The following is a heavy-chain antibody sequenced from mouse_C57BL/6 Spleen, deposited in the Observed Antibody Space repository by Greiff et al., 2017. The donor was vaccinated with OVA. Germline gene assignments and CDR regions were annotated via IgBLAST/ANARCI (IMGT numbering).Heavy chain of an antibody. CDR2: ISNLAYSI. D-gene: IGHD1-1*01. CDR3: ARHHYYGSGYCDV. Sequence: DVMLVESGGGLVQPGGSLKLSCAASGFTFSDYGMAWVRQAPRKGPEWVAFISNLAYSIYYADTVTGRFTISRENAKNTLYLEMSILRSEDTAMYYCARHHYYGSGYCDVWGTGTTVTVSS. J-gene: IGHJ1*03. CDR1: GFTFSDYG. V-gene: IGHV5-15*01.